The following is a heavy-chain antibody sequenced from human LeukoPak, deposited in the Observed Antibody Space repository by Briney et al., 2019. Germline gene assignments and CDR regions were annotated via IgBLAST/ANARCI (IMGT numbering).Heavy chain of an antibody. Sequence: GGSLRLSCAASGFTFSSYGIHWVRQAPGKGLEWVAFIRYDGSNKYYADSVKGRFTISRDNSKNTLYLQMNSLRAEDTAVYYCARDRLLRYFDWLFLLDYWGQGTPVTVSS. CDR1: GFTFSSYG. CDR3: ARDRLLRYFDWLFLLDY. D-gene: IGHD3-9*01. CDR2: IRYDGSNK. V-gene: IGHV3-30*02. J-gene: IGHJ4*02.